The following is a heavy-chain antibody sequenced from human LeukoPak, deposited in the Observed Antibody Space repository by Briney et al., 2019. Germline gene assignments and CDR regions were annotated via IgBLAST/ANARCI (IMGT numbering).Heavy chain of an antibody. CDR3: ARVRYYDSSGYYYGNAFDI. CDR1: GGSISSYY. CDR2: IYTSGST. Sequence: SETLSLTCTVSGGSISSYYWSWIRQPAGKGLEWIGRIYTSGSTNYNPSLKSRVTMSVDTSKNQFSLKLSSVTAADTAVYYCARVRYYDSSGYYYGNAFDIWGQGTMVTVSS. D-gene: IGHD3-22*01. V-gene: IGHV4-4*07. J-gene: IGHJ3*02.